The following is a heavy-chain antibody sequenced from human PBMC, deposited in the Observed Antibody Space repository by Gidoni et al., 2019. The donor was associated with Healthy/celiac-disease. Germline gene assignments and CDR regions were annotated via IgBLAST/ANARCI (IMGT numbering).Heavy chain of an antibody. CDR3: AKGEYQLLVSWFDP. V-gene: IGHV3-23*01. J-gene: IGHJ5*02. D-gene: IGHD2-2*01. Sequence: SVKGRFTISRDNSKNTLYLQMNSLRAEDTAVYYCAKGEYQLLVSWFDPWGQGTLVTVSS.